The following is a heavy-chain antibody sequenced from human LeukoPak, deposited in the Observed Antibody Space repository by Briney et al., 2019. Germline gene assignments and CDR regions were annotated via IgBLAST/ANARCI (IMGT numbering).Heavy chain of an antibody. CDR3: AKNVRRFGELKDNWFDP. J-gene: IGHJ5*02. Sequence: GGSLRLSCAASGFTFSSYGMHWVRQAPGKGLRWVAFIRYDGSNKYYADSVKGRFTISRDNSKNTLYLQMNSLRAEDTAVYYCAKNVRRFGELKDNWFDPWGQGTLVTVSS. CDR1: GFTFSSYG. D-gene: IGHD3-10*01. CDR2: IRYDGSNK. V-gene: IGHV3-30*02.